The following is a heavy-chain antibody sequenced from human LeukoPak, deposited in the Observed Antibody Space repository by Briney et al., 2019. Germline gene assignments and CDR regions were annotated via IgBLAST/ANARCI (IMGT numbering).Heavy chain of an antibody. CDR1: GFTFSHYG. D-gene: IGHD3-10*01. Sequence: GGSLRLSCATSGFTFSHYGMHWVRQAPGKGLDWVAVTWNGKNDKYYVDSVKGRFTISRDDSKNTMYLQMNSLRAEDTAVYFCSRDRGVRRDIITDYLDQWGQGTLVTVSS. CDR3: SRDRGVRRDIITDYLDQ. V-gene: IGHV3-33*01. CDR2: TWNGKNDK. J-gene: IGHJ4*02.